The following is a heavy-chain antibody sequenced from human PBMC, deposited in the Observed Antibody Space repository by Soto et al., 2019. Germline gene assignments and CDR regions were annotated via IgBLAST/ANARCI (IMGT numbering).Heavy chain of an antibody. CDR3: ARQRTSVVTQAYFDS. V-gene: IGHV4-39*01. CDR1: GDSINNRSYY. CDR2: IYYSGST. D-gene: IGHD2-21*02. Sequence: PSETLCLTCTVTGDSINNRSYYWGWIRQPPGKGLEWIGSIYYSGSTYNNPSLKSRVSMSVDTSKNQFSLKLRSVTAADTALYYCARQRTSVVTQAYFDSWGQGSRVNVS. J-gene: IGHJ4*02.